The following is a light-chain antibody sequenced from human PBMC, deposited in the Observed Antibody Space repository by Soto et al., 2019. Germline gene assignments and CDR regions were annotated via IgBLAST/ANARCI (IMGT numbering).Light chain of an antibody. CDR3: QQYGSSPLT. V-gene: IGKV3-20*01. J-gene: IGKJ4*01. CDR1: QSVSSNY. CDR2: GAS. Sequence: PGERATLSCRASQSVSSNYLAWYQQKPGQAPRLLIYGASSRATGIPDRFSGSGSGTDFTLTVSRLEPEDFAVYDCQQYGSSPLTFGGGTKVEIK.